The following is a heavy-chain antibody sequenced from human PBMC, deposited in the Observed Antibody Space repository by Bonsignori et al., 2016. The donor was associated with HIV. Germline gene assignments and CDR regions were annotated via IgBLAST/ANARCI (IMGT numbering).Heavy chain of an antibody. CDR1: GGSISSSSYY. D-gene: IGHD2-2*01. Sequence: QLQLQESGPGLVKPSETLSLTCTVSGGSISSSSYYWGWIRQPPGKGLEWIGSIYYSGSTYYNPSLKSRVTISVDTSKNQFSLKLSSVTAADTAVYYCATLPRYCSSTSCFPGFDYWGRREPVVTVSS. J-gene: IGHJ4*01. V-gene: IGHV4-39*01. CDR3: ATLPRYCSSTSCFPGFDY. CDR2: IYYSGST.